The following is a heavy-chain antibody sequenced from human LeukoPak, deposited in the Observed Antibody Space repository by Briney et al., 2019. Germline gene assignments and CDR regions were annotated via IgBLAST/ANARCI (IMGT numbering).Heavy chain of an antibody. V-gene: IGHV3-30-3*01. D-gene: IGHD3-22*01. J-gene: IGHJ4*02. CDR3: VNPDAGGDSSRRPFDN. Sequence: GGSLRLSCAATGFTFSNYAIHWGRQAPGKGLEWVAFISDDGSRQQYADSVKGRVTISRENNKNTLNMQKNSLSAEDTAVYYCVNPDAGGDSSRRPFDNWGQGTLVTVSS. CDR2: ISDDGSRQ. CDR1: GFTFSNYA.